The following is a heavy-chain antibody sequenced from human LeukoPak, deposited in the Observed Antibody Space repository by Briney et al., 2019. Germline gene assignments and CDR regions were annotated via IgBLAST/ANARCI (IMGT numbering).Heavy chain of an antibody. J-gene: IGHJ6*03. CDR2: IKGDGSEK. CDR1: GFSFSSSW. D-gene: IGHD1-20*01. Sequence: GGTLRLSCAASGFSFSSSWMTWVRQAPGKGLEWVANIKGDGSEKFYVDSVKRRFTISRDNTKNSLHLQMSSLRDEDAAVYYCAKWVVVPITGVHYMDVWGKGTTVTVSS. CDR3: AKWVVVPITGVHYMDV. V-gene: IGHV3-7*01.